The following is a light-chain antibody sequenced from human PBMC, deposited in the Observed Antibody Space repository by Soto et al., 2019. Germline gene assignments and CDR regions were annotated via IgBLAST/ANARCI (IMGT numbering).Light chain of an antibody. CDR1: QRISTF. Sequence: DLQMTQSPSSLSVSVGDTVTITCRASQRISTFLNWYQQKPGKAPNLLIYAASSLQSGVPSRFSGSGSGTDFTLTISSLQPEDFATYYCQQSYSTPPLTFGGGTKVEIK. J-gene: IGKJ4*01. CDR2: AAS. CDR3: QQSYSTPPLT. V-gene: IGKV1-39*01.